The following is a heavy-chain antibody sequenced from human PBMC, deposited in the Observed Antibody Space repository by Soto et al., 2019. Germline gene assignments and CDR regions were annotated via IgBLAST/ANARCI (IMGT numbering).Heavy chain of an antibody. D-gene: IGHD5-12*01. Sequence: WGTLSLTCTVSGGSISSYYWSWIRQPPGKGLEWIGYIYYSGSTNYNPSLKSRVTISADTSKNQFSLKLSSVTAADTAVYYCASSGYSGYETPSYFDYWGQGTLVTVSS. CDR1: GGSISSYY. J-gene: IGHJ4*02. V-gene: IGHV4-59*01. CDR2: IYYSGST. CDR3: ASSGYSGYETPSYFDY.